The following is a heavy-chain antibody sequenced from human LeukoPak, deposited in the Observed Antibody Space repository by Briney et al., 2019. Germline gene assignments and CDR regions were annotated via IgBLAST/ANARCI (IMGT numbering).Heavy chain of an antibody. V-gene: IGHV4-4*07. J-gene: IGHJ6*03. CDR1: GGSICSYY. CDR2: IYTSGST. CDR3: ARGVGNYYGSGSYWESYYYYYMDV. Sequence: SETLSLTXTVSGGSICSYYWSWIRQAAGKGLEWLGRIYTSGSTNYNPSLKSRVTMSVDTSKNQFSLKLSSVTAADAAVYYCARGVGNYYGSGSYWESYYYYYMDVWGKGTTVTVSS. D-gene: IGHD3-10*01.